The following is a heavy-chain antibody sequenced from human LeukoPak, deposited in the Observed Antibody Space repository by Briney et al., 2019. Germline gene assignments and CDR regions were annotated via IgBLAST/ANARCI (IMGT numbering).Heavy chain of an antibody. J-gene: IGHJ4*02. V-gene: IGHV3-23*01. D-gene: IGHD2-21*02. CDR1: GFTFSNYA. CDR3: AKDGAWSCTD. CDR2: FSGSGGSA. Sequence: GGSLRLSCAASGFTFSNYAMSWVRQAPGKGLEWVSAFSGSGGSAYYADSVKGRFTISRDNSKTTLYLQLNSLGLDDTAVYYCAKDGAWSCTDWGQGALVTVSS.